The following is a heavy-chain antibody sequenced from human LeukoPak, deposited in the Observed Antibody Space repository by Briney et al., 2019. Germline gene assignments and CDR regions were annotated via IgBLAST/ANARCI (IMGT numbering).Heavy chain of an antibody. J-gene: IGHJ4*02. CDR1: GFTFRNFA. CDR2: IGGDT. Sequence: GRSLRLSCSASGFTFRNFAISWVRLAPGKGLEWVSSIGGDTHYADSVKGRFTISRDDSRSTVDLQMSSLRAEDTAVYYCAKDGQSFNSMYDYFDSWGQGTLVTVSS. V-gene: IGHV3-23*01. D-gene: IGHD2-8*01. CDR3: AKDGQSFNSMYDYFDS.